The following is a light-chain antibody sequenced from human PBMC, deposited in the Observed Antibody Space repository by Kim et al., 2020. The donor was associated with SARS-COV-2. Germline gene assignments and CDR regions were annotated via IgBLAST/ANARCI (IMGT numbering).Light chain of an antibody. J-gene: IGKJ2*01. V-gene: IGKV1-5*03. Sequence: AFIGDRVTITCRASQMIDTWLAWYQQMPGKAPKLLIYLASTLENGVPPRFSGSGSGAEFTLTINTLQPDDFATYYCQHYSRFPYTFGQGTKVDIK. CDR2: LAS. CDR1: QMIDTW. CDR3: QHYSRFPYT.